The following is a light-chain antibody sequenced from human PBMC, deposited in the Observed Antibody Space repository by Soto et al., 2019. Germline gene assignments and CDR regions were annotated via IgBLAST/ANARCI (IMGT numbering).Light chain of an antibody. V-gene: IGKV3-15*01. CDR1: QSVSSN. CDR2: GAS. J-gene: IGKJ2*01. CDR3: QQHNNWPPEYT. Sequence: EIVMTQSPATLSVSPGERATLSCRASQSVSSNLAWYQQKPGQAPRLLIYGASTRATGIPARFSGSGSGTEFTLTISSLQPEDFAVYYCQQHNNWPPEYTFGQGTKQEIK.